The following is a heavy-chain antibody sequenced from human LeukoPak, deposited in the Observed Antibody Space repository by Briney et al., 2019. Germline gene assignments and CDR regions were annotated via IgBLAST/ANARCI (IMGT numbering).Heavy chain of an antibody. J-gene: IGHJ4*02. V-gene: IGHV4-34*01. CDR3: ARVMGAMAGIRRRYYFDY. Sequence: SETLLLTSAAYVDSLSGYYRSWLRQPPGKRVGGVGVINHSGSTNYNPSLKSRVTISVDTSKNKFSLKLSSVTAADTALYYCARVMGAMAGIRRRYYFDYWGQGTPVTVSS. CDR2: INHSGST. D-gene: IGHD6-19*01. CDR1: VDSLSGYY.